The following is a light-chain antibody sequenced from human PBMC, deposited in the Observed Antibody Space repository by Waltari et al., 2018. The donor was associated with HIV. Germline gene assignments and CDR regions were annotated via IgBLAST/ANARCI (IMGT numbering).Light chain of an antibody. CDR3: AAWDESLNAWV. J-gene: IGLJ3*02. V-gene: IGLV1-44*01. CDR2: SNN. Sequence: QSVLPQPPSASGTPGQRVTISCSGSRSNIGSNDVNWYQQVPGKAPKFLMYSNNKLLPGVPGRFVGSKSCTSAPLAIIGLQSDDEADYYCAAWDESLNAWVFGGGTRLTVL. CDR1: RSNIGSND.